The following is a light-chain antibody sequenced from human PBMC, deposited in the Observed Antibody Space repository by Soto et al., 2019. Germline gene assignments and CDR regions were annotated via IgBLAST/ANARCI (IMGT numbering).Light chain of an antibody. J-gene: IGKJ5*01. CDR3: QQSYSTPIS. V-gene: IGKV1-39*01. Sequence: DIQMTRSPSSLSASVGYRFTITCRAIQGISNYLAWYQQKPGKVPKLLSYAASSLQSGVPSRFSGSGSGTDFTLTISSLKPEDFETYYCQQSYSTPISFGQGTRLEIK. CDR1: QGISNY. CDR2: AAS.